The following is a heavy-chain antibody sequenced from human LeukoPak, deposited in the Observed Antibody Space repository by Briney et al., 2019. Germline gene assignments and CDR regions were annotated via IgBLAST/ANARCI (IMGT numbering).Heavy chain of an antibody. J-gene: IGHJ6*03. CDR2: ISGSRGTT. V-gene: IGHV3-23*01. CDR1: GFTFTSYG. Sequence: TGGSLRLSCAASGFTFTSYGMSWVRQAPGKGLEWVSAISGSRGTTYYADSVKGRFTISRDNSKNTLYLQMNSLRAEDTAVYYCAKEGPKSIAATGYYMDVWGKGTTVTISS. CDR3: AKEGPKSIAATGYYMDV. D-gene: IGHD6-25*01.